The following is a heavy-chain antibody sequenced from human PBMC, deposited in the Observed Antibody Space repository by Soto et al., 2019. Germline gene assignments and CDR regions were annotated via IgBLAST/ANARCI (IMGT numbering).Heavy chain of an antibody. D-gene: IGHD6-19*01. CDR2: IDPSDSYT. CDR1: GYSFTSYW. V-gene: IGHV5-10-1*01. Sequence: GEPMKISCKGSGYSFTSYWISWVRQMPGKGLEWMGRIDPSDSYTNYSPSFQGHVTISADKSISTAYLQWSSLKASDTAMYYCARHQYSSGWLSRNWFDPWGQGTLVTVSS. J-gene: IGHJ5*02. CDR3: ARHQYSSGWLSRNWFDP.